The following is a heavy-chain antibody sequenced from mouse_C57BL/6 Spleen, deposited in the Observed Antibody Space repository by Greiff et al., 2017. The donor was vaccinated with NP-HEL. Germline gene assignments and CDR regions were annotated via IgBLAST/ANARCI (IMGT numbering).Heavy chain of an antibody. D-gene: IGHD3-2*02. CDR1: GYTFTSYW. V-gene: IGHV1-69*01. CDR3: ARGEAGAY. CDR2: IDPSDSYT. J-gene: IGHJ3*01. Sequence: QVQLKQPGAELVMPGASVKLSCKASGYTFTSYWMHWVKQRPGQGLEWIGEIDPSDSYTNYNQKFKGKSTLTVDKSSSTAYMQLSSLTSEDSAVYYCARGEAGAYWGQGTLVTVSA.